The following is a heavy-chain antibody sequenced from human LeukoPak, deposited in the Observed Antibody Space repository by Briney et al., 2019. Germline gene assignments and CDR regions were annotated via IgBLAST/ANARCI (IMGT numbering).Heavy chain of an antibody. V-gene: IGHV3-30*04. CDR2: ISYDGSNK. CDR1: GFTFSSYA. Sequence: SGGSLRLSCAASGFTFSSYAMHWVRQAPGKGLEWVAVISYDGSNKYYADSVKGRFTISRDNSKNTLYLQMNSLRAEDTAVYYCARDRDSYGRWSAYYYYYMDVWGKGTTVTVSS. CDR3: ARDRDSYGRWSAYYYYYMDV. D-gene: IGHD5-18*01. J-gene: IGHJ6*03.